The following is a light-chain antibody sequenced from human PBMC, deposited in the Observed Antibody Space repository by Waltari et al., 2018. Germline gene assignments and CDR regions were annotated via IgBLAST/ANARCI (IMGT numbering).Light chain of an antibody. Sequence: QSVLTQPPSVSAAPGQKVTISCSGGTSNIGSNYVYCYQQLPGTAPKLLISDNNRRPSGIPERFSGSKSGTSATLGITGLQTGDEADYFCGTWDSSLNAVLFGGGTKLTVL. CDR1: TSNIGSNY. CDR2: DNN. V-gene: IGLV1-51*01. CDR3: GTWDSSLNAVL. J-gene: IGLJ2*01.